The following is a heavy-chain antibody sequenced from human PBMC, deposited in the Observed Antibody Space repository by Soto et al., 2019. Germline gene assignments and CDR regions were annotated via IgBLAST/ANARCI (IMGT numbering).Heavy chain of an antibody. CDR1: GGSISSGDYY. D-gene: IGHD1-26*01. V-gene: IGHV4-30-4*02. Sequence: SETLSLSCTVSGGSISSGDYYWSWIPQPPGKGLEWIAYIHNSVSTHYNPSLKSRVTISVDTSKNQFSLKLSSVTAADTAVYYCARSRYSGSYFFDYWGQGILVTVSS. CDR2: IHNSVST. J-gene: IGHJ4*02. CDR3: ARSRYSGSYFFDY.